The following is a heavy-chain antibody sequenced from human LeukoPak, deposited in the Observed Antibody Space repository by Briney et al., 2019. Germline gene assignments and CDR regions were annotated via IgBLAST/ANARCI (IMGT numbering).Heavy chain of an antibody. V-gene: IGHV3-23*01. CDR3: AKVGGYSYASPWVDTAMAYWDY. Sequence: GGSLRLSCAASGFTFSSYAMSWVRQAPGKGLEWVSAISGSGGSTYYADSVKGRFTISRDNSKNTLYLQMNSLRAEDTAVYYCAKVGGYSYASPWVDTAMAYWDYWGQGTLVTVSS. CDR2: ISGSGGST. D-gene: IGHD5-18*01. J-gene: IGHJ4*02. CDR1: GFTFSSYA.